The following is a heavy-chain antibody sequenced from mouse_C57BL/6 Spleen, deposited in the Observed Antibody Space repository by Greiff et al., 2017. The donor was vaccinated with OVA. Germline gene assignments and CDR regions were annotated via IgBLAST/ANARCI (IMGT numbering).Heavy chain of an antibody. CDR1: GFTFSSYA. J-gene: IGHJ2*01. Sequence: EVKLQESGEGLVKPGGSLKLSCAASGFTFSSYAMSWVRQTPEKRLEWVAYISSGGDYIYYADTVKGRFTISRDNARNTLYLQMSSLKSEDTAMYYCTRGGLLRPTFYFDYWGQGTTLTVSS. D-gene: IGHD1-2*01. CDR3: TRGGLLRPTFYFDY. CDR2: ISSGGDYI. V-gene: IGHV5-9-1*02.